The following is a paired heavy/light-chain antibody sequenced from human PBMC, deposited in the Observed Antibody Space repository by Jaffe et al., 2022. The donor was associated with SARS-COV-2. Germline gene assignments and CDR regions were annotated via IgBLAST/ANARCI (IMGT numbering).Light chain of an antibody. CDR3: QQLITYPRT. J-gene: IGKJ1*01. Sequence: DIQLTQSPSFLSASVGDKVSITCRASQGISIYLAWYQQKPGKAPKLLIYAASTLQSGVPLRFSGSGSGTEFTLTVSSLQPEDFATYYCQQLITYPRTFGQGTKVEIK. V-gene: IGKV1-9*01. CDR1: QGISIY. CDR2: AAS.
Heavy chain of an antibody. CDR2: VWYDGSHE. D-gene: IGHD2-2*01. V-gene: IGHV3-33*01. CDR1: GFTFSSSG. J-gene: IGHJ6*02. Sequence: QVLLVESGGGVVQPGRSLRLSCAASGFTFSSSGMHWVRQAPGKGLEWVAIVWYDGSHEYYADSVKGRFTVSRDNSKNTLYLQMNSLRAEDTAVYYCAREPNIVVVRNYYGLDVWGQGTTVTVSS. CDR3: AREPNIVVVRNYYGLDV.